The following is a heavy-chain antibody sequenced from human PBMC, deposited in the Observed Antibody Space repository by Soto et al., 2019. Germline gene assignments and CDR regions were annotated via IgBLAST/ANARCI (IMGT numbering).Heavy chain of an antibody. CDR1: GFTLSSYA. V-gene: IGHV3-23*01. D-gene: IGHD6-19*01. Sequence: EVQLLESGGGLVQPGGSLRLSCAASGFTLSSYAMSWVRQAPGKGLEWVSGISGSGGSTYYADSVKGRFTISRDNSTNTLDLQMNSLRAEDTAVYYCAKDRVTVVGYDAFDIWGQGTMVTVSS. J-gene: IGHJ3*02. CDR2: ISGSGGST. CDR3: AKDRVTVVGYDAFDI.